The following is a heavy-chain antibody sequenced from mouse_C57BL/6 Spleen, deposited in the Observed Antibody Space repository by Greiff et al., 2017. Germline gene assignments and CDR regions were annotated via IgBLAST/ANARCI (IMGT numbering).Heavy chain of an antibody. J-gene: IGHJ1*03. CDR2: INPSNGGT. CDR3: ATAQATWYFDV. V-gene: IGHV1-53*01. D-gene: IGHD3-2*02. Sequence: QVQLQQPGTELVKPGASVTLSCKASGYTFTSSWMHWVKQRPGQGLEWIGNINPSNGGTNYNEKFKSKATLTVDKSSSTAYMQLSSLTSEDAAVYYCATAQATWYFDVWGTGTTVTVSS. CDR1: GYTFTSSW.